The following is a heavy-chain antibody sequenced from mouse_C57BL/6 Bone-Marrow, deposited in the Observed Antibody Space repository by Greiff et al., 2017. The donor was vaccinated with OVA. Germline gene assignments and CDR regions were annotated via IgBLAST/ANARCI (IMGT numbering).Heavy chain of an antibody. Sequence: VQLQQSGAELVKPGASVKISCKASGYAFSSYWMNWVKQRPGKGLEWIGQIYPGDGDTNYNGKFKGKATLTADKSSSTAYMQLSSLTSEDSAVYFCARCYYYGTHCFDYWGQGTTLTVSS. V-gene: IGHV1-80*01. CDR1: GYAFSSYW. J-gene: IGHJ2*01. D-gene: IGHD1-1*01. CDR2: IYPGDGDT. CDR3: ARCYYYGTHCFDY.